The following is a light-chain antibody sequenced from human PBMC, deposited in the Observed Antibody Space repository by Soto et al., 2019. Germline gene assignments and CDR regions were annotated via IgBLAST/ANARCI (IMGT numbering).Light chain of an antibody. CDR1: TGPVTNGHF. CDR2: DTD. Sequence: QAVVTQEPSLTVSPGGTVTLTCGSSTGPVTNGHFPYWFQQKPGQAPRPLIYDTDNKHSWTPARFSASLLGDKAALTLSGELPEDEADYYCLLSYTGRLYVFGPGTKVTVL. J-gene: IGLJ1*01. V-gene: IGLV7-46*01. CDR3: LLSYTGRLYV.